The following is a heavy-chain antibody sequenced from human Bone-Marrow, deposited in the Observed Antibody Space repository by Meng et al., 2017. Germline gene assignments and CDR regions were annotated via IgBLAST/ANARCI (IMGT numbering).Heavy chain of an antibody. Sequence: QVQLQESGSGLVEPSQTLSLPCTVSGGSMSSGNYYWSWIRQPPGKGLEWIGYIHHSGSAYYNPSLKSRVSISVYTSKNQFSLNLNSMTAADTAVYYCASFDHIPRRNYFDYWGQGTLVTVSS. J-gene: IGHJ4*02. V-gene: IGHV4-30-4*01. CDR1: GGSMSSGNYY. CDR3: ASFDHIPRRNYFDY. D-gene: IGHD2-21*01. CDR2: IHHSGSA.